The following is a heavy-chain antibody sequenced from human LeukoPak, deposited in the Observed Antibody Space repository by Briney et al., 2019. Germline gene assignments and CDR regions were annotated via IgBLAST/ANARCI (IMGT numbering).Heavy chain of an antibody. CDR1: GYTFTSYY. Sequence: GASVKVSCKASGYTFTSYYLYWVRQAPGQGLEWMGVINPSGGSTTSAQKFQGRVTMTRDTSTSTVYMELRSLRSEDTAVYYCARDRGLNVCPSDYWGQGTLVIVSS. V-gene: IGHV1-46*01. CDR2: INPSGGST. CDR3: ARDRGLNVCPSDY. D-gene: IGHD3-10*01. J-gene: IGHJ4*02.